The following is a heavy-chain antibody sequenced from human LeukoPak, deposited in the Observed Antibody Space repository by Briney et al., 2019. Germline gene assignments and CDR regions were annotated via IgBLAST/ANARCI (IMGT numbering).Heavy chain of an antibody. CDR2: IYYSGST. CDR3: AKGDYGLIDP. CDR1: GGSISSGGYY. J-gene: IGHJ5*02. D-gene: IGHD4-17*01. V-gene: IGHV4-31*03. Sequence: SQTLSLTCTVSGGSISSGGYYWSWIRQHPGRGLEWIGYIYYSGSTYYNPSLKSRVTISVDTSKNQFSLKLSSVTAADTAVYYCAKGDYGLIDPWGQGTLVTVSS.